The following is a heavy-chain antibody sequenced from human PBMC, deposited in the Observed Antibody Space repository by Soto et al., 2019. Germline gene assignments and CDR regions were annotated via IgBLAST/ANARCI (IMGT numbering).Heavy chain of an antibody. Sequence: SETLSLTCAVSSGSISSSNWWSWVRQPPGKGLEWIGEIYHSGSTNYNPSLKSRVTISVDKSKNQFSLKLSSVTAADTAVYYCARVGVDIVATPNYYYYYYMDVWGKGTTVTVSS. CDR3: ARVGVDIVATPNYYYYYYMDV. J-gene: IGHJ6*03. D-gene: IGHD5-12*01. CDR2: IYHSGST. CDR1: SGSISSSNW. V-gene: IGHV4-4*02.